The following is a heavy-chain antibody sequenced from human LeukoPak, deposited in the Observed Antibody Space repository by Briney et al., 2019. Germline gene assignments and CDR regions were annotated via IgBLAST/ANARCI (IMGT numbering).Heavy chain of an antibody. Sequence: PETLSLTCAVYGGSFSGYYWSWIRQPPGKGLEWIGEINHSGSTNYNPSLKSRVTISVDTSKNQFSLKLSSVTAADTAVYYCATNTHYCSGGSCYRTYTYWGQGTLVTVSS. J-gene: IGHJ4*02. D-gene: IGHD2-15*01. V-gene: IGHV4-34*01. CDR2: INHSGST. CDR3: ATNTHYCSGGSCYRTYTY. CDR1: GGSFSGYY.